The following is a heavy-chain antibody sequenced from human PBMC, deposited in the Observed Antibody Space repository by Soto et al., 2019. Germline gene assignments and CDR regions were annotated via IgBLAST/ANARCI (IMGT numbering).Heavy chain of an antibody. CDR3: ARDLGFDSGSLLY. CDR2: INAGNGNT. V-gene: IGHV1-3*01. D-gene: IGHD1-26*01. J-gene: IGHJ4*02. Sequence: GESLKISCKASGYTFTSYAMHWVRQAPGQRLEWMGWINAGNGNTKYSQKFQGRVTITRDTSASTAYMELSSLRSEDTAVYYCARDLGFDSGSLLYWGQGTLVTVSS. CDR1: GYTFTSYA.